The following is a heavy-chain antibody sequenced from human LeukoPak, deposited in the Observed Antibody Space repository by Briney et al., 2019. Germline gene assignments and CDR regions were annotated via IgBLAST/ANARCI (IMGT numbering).Heavy chain of an antibody. Sequence: SETLSLTCTVSGGSISRTSYYWGWIRQPPGKGLEWIGTIYYTGNTYYNPSLKSRVTISVDTSKNQFSLKLSSVTAADTAVYYCARQIFTMVRGGDYWGQGTLVTVSS. V-gene: IGHV4-39*01. CDR3: ARQIFTMVRGGDY. D-gene: IGHD3-10*01. CDR2: IYYTGNT. J-gene: IGHJ4*02. CDR1: GGSISRTSYY.